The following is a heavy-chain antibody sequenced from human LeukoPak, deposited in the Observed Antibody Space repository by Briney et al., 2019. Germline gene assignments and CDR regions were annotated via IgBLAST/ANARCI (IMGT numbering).Heavy chain of an antibody. Sequence: GGSLRLSCAASGFTFSSYGMHWVRQAPGKGLEWVAFIRYDGSNKYYADSVKGRFTISRDNSENTLYLQMNSLRAEDTAVYYCAKASAGLYSSSSYYYYYMDVWGKGTTVTVSS. CDR1: GFTFSSYG. J-gene: IGHJ6*03. CDR3: AKASAGLYSSSSYYYYYMDV. V-gene: IGHV3-30*02. CDR2: IRYDGSNK. D-gene: IGHD6-6*01.